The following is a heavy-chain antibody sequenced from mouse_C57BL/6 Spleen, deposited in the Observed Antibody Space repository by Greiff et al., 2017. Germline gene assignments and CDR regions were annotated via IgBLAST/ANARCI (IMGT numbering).Heavy chain of an antibody. V-gene: IGHV1-4*01. CDR1: GYTFTSYT. CDR2: INPSSGYT. CDR3: AREVLTGTRYFDV. J-gene: IGHJ1*03. Sequence: QVQLQQSGAELARPGASVKMSCKASGYTFTSYTMHWVKQRPGQGLEWIGYINPSSGYTKYNQKFKDKATLTADKSSSTAYMQLSSLTSEDSAVYYCAREVLTGTRYFDVWGTGTTVTVSS. D-gene: IGHD4-1*01.